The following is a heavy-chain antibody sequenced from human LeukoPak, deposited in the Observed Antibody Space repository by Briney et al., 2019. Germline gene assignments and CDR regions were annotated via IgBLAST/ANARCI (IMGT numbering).Heavy chain of an antibody. D-gene: IGHD4-11*01. J-gene: IGHJ4*02. CDR1: GFTFSSYA. CDR2: TSGSGGST. V-gene: IGHV3-23*01. CDR3: AKDMLRSPTTVTFDY. Sequence: GGSLRLSCVASGFTFSSYAMSWVRQAPGKGLEWVSATSGSGGSTYYADSVKGRVTISRDNSKNTLYLQMNSLRAEDTAVYYCAKDMLRSPTTVTFDYWGQGTLVTVSS.